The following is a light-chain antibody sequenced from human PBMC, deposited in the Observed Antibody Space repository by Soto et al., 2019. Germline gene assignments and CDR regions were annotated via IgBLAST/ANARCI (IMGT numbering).Light chain of an antibody. J-gene: IGKJ3*01. CDR3: MQSLQTPLT. Sequence: EIVLSRYQFSLPVPPGEPASTSCRSSQSLLQSNGYTYLDWYLQKPGQSPQLLIYWGSNRASGVPDRFSGSGSGTDFTLKISRVEAEDVGVYHCMQSLQTPLTFGPGTMVDIK. CDR2: WGS. V-gene: IGKV2-28*01. CDR1: QSLLQSNGYTY.